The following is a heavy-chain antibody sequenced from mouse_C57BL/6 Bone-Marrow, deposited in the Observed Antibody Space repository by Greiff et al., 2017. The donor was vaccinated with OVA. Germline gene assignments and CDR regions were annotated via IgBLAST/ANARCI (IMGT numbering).Heavy chain of an antibody. Sequence: EVKLQQSGPGLVKPSQSLSLTCSVTGYSITSGYYWNWIRQFPGNKLEWMGYISYDGSNNYHPSLKNRISITRDTSKNQFFLKLNSVTTEDTATYYCARGLHFDYWGQGTTLTVSS. V-gene: IGHV3-6*01. CDR1: GYSITSGYY. CDR3: ARGLHFDY. J-gene: IGHJ2*01. CDR2: ISYDGSN.